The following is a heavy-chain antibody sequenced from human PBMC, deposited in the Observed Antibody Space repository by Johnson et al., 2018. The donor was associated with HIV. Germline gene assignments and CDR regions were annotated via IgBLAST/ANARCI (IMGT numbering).Heavy chain of an antibody. J-gene: IGHJ3*01. CDR2: IGWNGLTI. Sequence: VQLVESGGGFVHPGGSLRLSCAASGFTFDDYAMHWVRQGPGKGLEWVAGIGWNGLTIGYVDSVKGRFTISRDDATNSLYLRMDSLRTEDTALYYCARSVGYCSGGSCSPDAFDLWGPGTLVTVSS. D-gene: IGHD2-15*01. V-gene: IGHV3-9*01. CDR1: GFTFDDYA. CDR3: ARSVGYCSGGSCSPDAFDL.